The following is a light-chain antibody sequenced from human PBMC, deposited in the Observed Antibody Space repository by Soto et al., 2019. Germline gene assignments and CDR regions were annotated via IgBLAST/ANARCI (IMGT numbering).Light chain of an antibody. CDR3: SSYTSNSTLV. CDR1: STDISTSNY. Sequence: QSALTQPASVSGSPGQSITISCTGTSTDISTSNYVSWYQHHPGKAPKLMIYEVTDRPSGVSDRFSATKSANTASLTISGLQAEDEADYYCSSYTSNSTLVFGGGTQLTVL. J-gene: IGLJ2*01. CDR2: EVT. V-gene: IGLV2-14*01.